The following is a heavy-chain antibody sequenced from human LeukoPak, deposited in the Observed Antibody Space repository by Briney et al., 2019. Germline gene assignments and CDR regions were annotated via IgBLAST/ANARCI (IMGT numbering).Heavy chain of an antibody. CDR1: GYSFSSYG. J-gene: IGHJ4*02. Sequence: ASVKVSCKASGYSFSSYGISWVRQAPGQGFEWMGWISAHNGNTNYAQNVQGRVTMTTDTSTSTAYMELRSLRSGDTAVYSCARTDYGDYSYYYDYWGQGTLVTVSS. V-gene: IGHV1-18*01. CDR3: ARTDYGDYSYYYDY. D-gene: IGHD4-17*01. CDR2: ISAHNGNT.